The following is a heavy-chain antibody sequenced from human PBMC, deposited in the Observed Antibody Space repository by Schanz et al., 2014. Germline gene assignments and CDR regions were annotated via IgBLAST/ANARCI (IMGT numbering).Heavy chain of an antibody. CDR3: AKRCSSTSCSHGAFDM. CDR2: IYSDGRT. V-gene: IGHV3-53*01. Sequence: DVQLVESGGGLLQPGGSLRLSCVASGFTVSSNYMSLVRQAPGKGLEWVSVIYSDGRTYYGDSVKGRFTISRDNSKNTLYLQMNSLRDEDTAMYYCAKRCSSTSCSHGAFDMWGQGTMVTVSS. CDR1: GFTVSSNY. D-gene: IGHD2-2*01. J-gene: IGHJ3*02.